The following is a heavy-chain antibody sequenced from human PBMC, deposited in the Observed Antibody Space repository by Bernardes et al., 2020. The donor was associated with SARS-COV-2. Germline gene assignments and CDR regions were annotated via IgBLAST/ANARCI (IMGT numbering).Heavy chain of an antibody. CDR1: GFTFSSYA. CDR2: ISGSGGST. V-gene: IGHV3-23*01. CDR3: AIKVEVEYYDSSGYYWYFDY. Sequence: GGSLRLSCAASGFTFSSYAMSWVRQAPGKGLEWVSAISGSGGSTYYADSVKGRFTISRDNSKNTMYLQMNSLRAEDTAVYYCAIKVEVEYYDSSGYYWYFDYWGQGTLVTVSS. D-gene: IGHD3-22*01. J-gene: IGHJ4*02.